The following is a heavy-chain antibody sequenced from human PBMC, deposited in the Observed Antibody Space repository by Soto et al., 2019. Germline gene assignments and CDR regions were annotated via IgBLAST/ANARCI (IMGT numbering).Heavy chain of an antibody. J-gene: IGHJ6*02. CDR1: GTSGDRSDH. D-gene: IGHD3-3*01. CDR2: IYYSGST. Sequence: GTSGDRSDHRSWKSQPPGKWLEWIGSIYYSGSTYYNPSLKSRVTISVDTSKNQFSLKLSSVTAADTAVYYCASQFDYDFWSGHASYVMAVRVQGTTV. CDR3: ASQFDYDFWSGHASYVMAV. V-gene: IGHV4-39*01.